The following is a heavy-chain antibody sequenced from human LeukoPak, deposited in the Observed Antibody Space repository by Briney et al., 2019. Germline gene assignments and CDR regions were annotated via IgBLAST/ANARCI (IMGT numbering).Heavy chain of an antibody. CDR3: ARTSSSGLVGGYYFDY. D-gene: IGHD6-19*01. CDR2: IHHSGST. CDR1: GYFISSGYY. J-gene: IGHJ4*02. V-gene: IGHV4-38-2*02. Sequence: SETLSLTCTVSGYFISSGYYWGWIRQPPGKGLQWIGSIHHSGSTYYNPSLKSRVTISVDTSKNQFSLKLSSVTAADTAVYYCARTSSSGLVGGYYFDYWGQGTLVTVSS.